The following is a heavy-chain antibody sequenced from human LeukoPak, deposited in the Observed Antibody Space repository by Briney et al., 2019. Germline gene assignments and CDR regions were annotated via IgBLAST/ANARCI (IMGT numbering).Heavy chain of an antibody. Sequence: ASVRVSCKASGGTFSSYAISWVRQTPGQGLEWMGGIIPIFGTANYAQKFQGRVTITADESTSTAYMELSSLRSEDTAVYYCARDDITMVRGVRENWFDPWGQGTLVTVSS. CDR1: GGTFSSYA. V-gene: IGHV1-69*13. CDR3: ARDDITMVRGVRENWFDP. D-gene: IGHD3-10*01. CDR2: IIPIFGTA. J-gene: IGHJ5*02.